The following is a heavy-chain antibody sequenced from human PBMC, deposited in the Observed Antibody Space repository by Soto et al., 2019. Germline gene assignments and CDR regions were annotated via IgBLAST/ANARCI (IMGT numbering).Heavy chain of an antibody. J-gene: IGHJ3*02. D-gene: IGHD3-22*01. CDR3: ASWDYYDSSGYYYAAPHAFDI. V-gene: IGHV1-69*01. Sequence: QVQLVQSGAEVKKPGSSVKVSCKASGGTFSSYAISWVRQAPGQGLEWMGGIIPIFGTTNYAQKFQGRVTITADESTSTAYMELSSLRSEDTAVYYCASWDYYDSSGYYYAAPHAFDIWGQGTMVTVSS. CDR1: GGTFSSYA. CDR2: IIPIFGTT.